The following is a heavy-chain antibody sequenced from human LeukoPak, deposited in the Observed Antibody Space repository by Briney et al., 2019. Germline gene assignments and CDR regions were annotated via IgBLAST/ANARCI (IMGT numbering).Heavy chain of an antibody. V-gene: IGHV4-59*01. CDR3: ARAGYSYGTGYYFDY. Sequence: PSETLSLTCTVSGGSISGYYWRWIRLPPGKGLEWIGYIYYTGATYYNPSLKSRVTISLDTSKNQFSLKLSSVTAADAAVYYCARAGYSYGTGYYFDYWGQGALVTVSS. D-gene: IGHD5-18*01. CDR2: IYYTGAT. CDR1: GGSISGYY. J-gene: IGHJ4*02.